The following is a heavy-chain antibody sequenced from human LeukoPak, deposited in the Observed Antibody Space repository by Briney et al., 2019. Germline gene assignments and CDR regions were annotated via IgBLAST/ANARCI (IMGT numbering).Heavy chain of an antibody. CDR1: GGSISSGGYY. CDR2: IYYSGST. D-gene: IGHD3-10*01. CDR3: ARDPGVLWFGEFSWFDP. J-gene: IGHJ5*02. Sequence: PSETLSLTCAVSGGSISSGGYYWSWIRQHPGKGLEWIGYIYYSGSTYYNPSLKSRVTISVDTSKNQFSLKLSSVTAADTAVYYCARDPGVLWFGEFSWFDPWGQGTLVTVSS. V-gene: IGHV4-31*11.